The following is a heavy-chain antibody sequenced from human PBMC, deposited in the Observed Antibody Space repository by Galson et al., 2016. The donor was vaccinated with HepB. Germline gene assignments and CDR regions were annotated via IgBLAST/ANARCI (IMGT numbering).Heavy chain of an antibody. CDR1: GITFSRYW. CDR2: INQDGGGK. V-gene: IGHV3-7*05. Sequence: SLRLSCAASGITFSRYWVTWVRQAPGQGLECVAKINQDGGGKYYVDSEKGRFAIYRDNAKISVYLQMNSLRVEDTAVYYCATEDYWRFAFWGRGTLVTVST. CDR3: ATEDYWRFAF. J-gene: IGHJ2*01.